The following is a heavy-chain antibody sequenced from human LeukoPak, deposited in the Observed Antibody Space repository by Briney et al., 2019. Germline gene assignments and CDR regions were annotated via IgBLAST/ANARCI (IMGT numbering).Heavy chain of an antibody. CDR2: MHYTGST. V-gene: IGHV4-59*03. Sequence: SETLSLTCTVSGGSIRSYYWTWIRQPPGKGLEWIGYMHYTGSTKYNPSLKSRVSISVDTSKNQFSLTLTSVTAADTAVYYCAAVVVSGTPYFDYWGQGTLVTVSS. CDR3: AAVVVSGTPYFDY. J-gene: IGHJ4*02. CDR1: GGSIRSYY. D-gene: IGHD2-21*02.